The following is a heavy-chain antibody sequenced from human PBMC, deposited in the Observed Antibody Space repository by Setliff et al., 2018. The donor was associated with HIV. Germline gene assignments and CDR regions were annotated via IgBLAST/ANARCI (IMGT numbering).Heavy chain of an antibody. V-gene: IGHV1-18*01. D-gene: IGHD3-22*01. CDR2: NIAFNGKT. CDR3: ARVIVDFDSSGFYYFDS. CDR1: GYTFNSYG. J-gene: IGHJ4*02. Sequence: ASVKVSCKTSGYTFNSYGISWVRQAPGQGLEWVGLNIAFNGKTNSAPKFQGRVIMTTDTSTSTAYMELRSLRSDDTAIYYCARVIVDFDSSGFYYFDSWGQGTLVTVSS.